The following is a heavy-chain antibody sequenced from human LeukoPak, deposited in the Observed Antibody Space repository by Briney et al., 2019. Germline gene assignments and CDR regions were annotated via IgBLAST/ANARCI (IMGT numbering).Heavy chain of an antibody. Sequence: ASVKVSCKASGYTFTSYYMHWVRQSPLQGLECMGIINPSGGSTSYAQKFQGRVTMTRDTSTSTYYMELSSLRSEDTAVYYCARSRRITIFGVVRRSGNWFDPWGQGTLVTVFS. D-gene: IGHD3-3*01. J-gene: IGHJ5*02. CDR2: INPSGGST. CDR1: GYTFTSYY. CDR3: ARSRRITIFGVVRRSGNWFDP. V-gene: IGHV1-46*03.